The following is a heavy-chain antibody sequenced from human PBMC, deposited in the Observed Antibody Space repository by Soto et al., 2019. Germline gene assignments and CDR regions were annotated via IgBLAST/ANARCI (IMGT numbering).Heavy chain of an antibody. D-gene: IGHD3-3*01. V-gene: IGHV3-33*01. J-gene: IGHJ6*03. CDR3: ARRAWSGNYYYYMDV. CDR1: GFTFSSYG. Sequence: GGSLRLSCAASGFTFSSYGMHWVRQAPGKGLEWVAVIWYDGSNKYYADSVKGRFTISRDNSKNTLYLQMNSLRAEDTAVYYCARRAWSGNYYYYMDVWGKGTTVTVSS. CDR2: IWYDGSNK.